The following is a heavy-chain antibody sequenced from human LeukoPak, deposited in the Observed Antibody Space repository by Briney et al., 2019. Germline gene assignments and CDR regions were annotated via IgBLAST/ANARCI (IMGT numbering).Heavy chain of an antibody. Sequence: GGSLRLSCAASGFTFNNYAMSWFRQTPGKGLEWVSAISGSGDRTYYAESVKGRFSISRDNSKNTLYLQMHSLRAEDTAVYYCGKRGLWHWSGEDAWGQGTTVTVSS. J-gene: IGHJ6*02. CDR3: GKRGLWHWSGEDA. CDR1: GFTFNNYA. D-gene: IGHD3-16*01. CDR2: ISGSGDRT. V-gene: IGHV3-23*01.